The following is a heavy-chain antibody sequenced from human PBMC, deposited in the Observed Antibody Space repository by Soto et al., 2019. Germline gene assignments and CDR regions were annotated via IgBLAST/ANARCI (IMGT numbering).Heavy chain of an antibody. V-gene: IGHV3-30*18. CDR2: ISYDGSNK. J-gene: IGHJ4*02. D-gene: IGHD6-13*01. CDR3: AKDAGSSWPILDY. CDR1: GFTFSSYG. Sequence: GGSLRLSCAASGFTFSSYGMHWVRQAPGKGLEWVAVISYDGSNKYYADSVKGRFTISRDNSKNTLYLQMNSLRAEDTAVYYCAKDAGSSWPILDYWGQGTLVTVSS.